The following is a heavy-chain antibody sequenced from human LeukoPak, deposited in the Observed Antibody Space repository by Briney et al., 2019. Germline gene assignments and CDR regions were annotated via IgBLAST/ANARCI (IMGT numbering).Heavy chain of an antibody. D-gene: IGHD3-3*01. CDR1: GGSFSGYY. CDR2: INHSGST. J-gene: IGHJ4*02. V-gene: IGHV4-34*01. CDR3: ARSRREWLPGY. Sequence: PSETLSLTCAVYGGSFSGYYWSWIRQPPGKGLEWIGEINHSGSTNYNPSLKSRVTISIDTSKNRFSLKLSSVTAADTAVYYCARSRREWLPGYWGQGTLVTVSS.